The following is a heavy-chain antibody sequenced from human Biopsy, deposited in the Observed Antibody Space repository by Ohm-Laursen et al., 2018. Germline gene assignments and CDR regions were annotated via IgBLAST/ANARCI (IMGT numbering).Heavy chain of an antibody. CDR1: GFTFSSSA. V-gene: IGHV1-58*01. CDR2: IVVGSGHT. J-gene: IGHJ6*02. CDR3: AATSTLYYYYYAMDV. Sequence: SVKVSCKASGFTFSSSAVPWVRQARGQRLGWIGWIVVGSGHTNYAQKFQERVTITRDMSTSTAYMELTSLRSEDTAVYYCAATSTLYYYYYAMDVWDQGTTITVSS.